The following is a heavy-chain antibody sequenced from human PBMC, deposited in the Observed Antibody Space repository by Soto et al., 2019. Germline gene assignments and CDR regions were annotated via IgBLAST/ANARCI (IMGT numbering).Heavy chain of an antibody. J-gene: IGHJ6*02. CDR2: ISGSGGST. V-gene: IGHV3-23*01. CDR3: AKDWTGFGYYYYGMDV. CDR1: GFTFSSYA. Sequence: PGGSLRLSCAASGFTFSSYAMSWVRQAPGKGLEWVSAISGSGGSTYYADSVKGRFTISRDNSKNTLYLQMNSLRAEDTAVYYCAKDWTGFGYYYYGMDVWGQGTTVTVSS. D-gene: IGHD3-3*01.